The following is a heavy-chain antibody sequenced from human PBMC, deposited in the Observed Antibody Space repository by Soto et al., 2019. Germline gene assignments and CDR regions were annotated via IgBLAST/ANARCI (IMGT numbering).Heavy chain of an antibody. Sequence: PGGSLRLPCAASGFTFSRYEMNWVRQAPGKGLEWISYISTSGSTIYYADSVKGRFTISRDNTKNSLYLQMNSLRAEDTAVYYCARELAAAGSFDYWGQGTLVTVSS. CDR1: GFTFSRYE. J-gene: IGHJ4*02. CDR2: ISTSGSTI. V-gene: IGHV3-48*03. D-gene: IGHD6-13*01. CDR3: ARELAAAGSFDY.